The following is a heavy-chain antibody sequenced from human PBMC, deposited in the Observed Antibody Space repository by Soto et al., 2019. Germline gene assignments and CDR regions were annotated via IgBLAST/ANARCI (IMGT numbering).Heavy chain of an antibody. J-gene: IGHJ4*02. V-gene: IGHV4-39*01. CDR1: GGSISSSSYY. CDR2: IYYSGST. D-gene: IGHD5-18*01. CDR3: ARGLGRGYSYLSGYYFDY. Sequence: QSQTLSLTCTVSGGSISSSSYYWGWIRQPPGKGLEWIGSIYYSGSTYYNPSLKSRVTISVDTSKNQFSLKLSSVTAADTAVYYCARGLGRGYSYLSGYYFDYWGQGTLVTVSS.